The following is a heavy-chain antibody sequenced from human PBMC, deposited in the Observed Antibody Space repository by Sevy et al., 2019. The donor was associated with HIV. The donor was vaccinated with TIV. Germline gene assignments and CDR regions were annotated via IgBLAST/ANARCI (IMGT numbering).Heavy chain of an antibody. D-gene: IGHD1-26*01. CDR1: GFTFSSYA. Sequence: GGSLRLSCVASGFTFSSYAMSWVRQAPGKGLEWVSAISGSGGSTYYADSVKGRFTISRDNSKNTLYLQMNSLRAEDTAVYYCAKGGSYYESEYFQHWGQGTLVTVSS. V-gene: IGHV3-23*01. J-gene: IGHJ1*01. CDR2: ISGSGGST. CDR3: AKGGSYYESEYFQH.